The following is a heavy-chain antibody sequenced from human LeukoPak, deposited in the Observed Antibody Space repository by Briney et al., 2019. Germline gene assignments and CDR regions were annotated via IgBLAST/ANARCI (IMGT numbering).Heavy chain of an antibody. V-gene: IGHV4-4*02. CDR1: GGSISSSNW. CDR3: ARGAATTPYYFDY. CDR2: IYHSGST. D-gene: IGHD5-12*01. J-gene: IGHJ4*02. Sequence: PSGTLSLTGAVSGGSISSSNWGGWVRQPPGRGLEGIGEIYHSGSTNYNPSLKSRVTISVDKSKNQFSLKLSSVTAADTAVYYCARGAATTPYYFDYWGQGTLVTVSS.